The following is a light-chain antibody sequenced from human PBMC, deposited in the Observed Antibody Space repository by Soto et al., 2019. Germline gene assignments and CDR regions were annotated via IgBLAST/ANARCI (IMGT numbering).Light chain of an antibody. CDR1: QILSGTY. J-gene: IGKJ4*01. CDR3: QHYVSSPLT. V-gene: IGKV3-20*01. Sequence: DIVLTQSPDTLSLSPGESATLSCRASQILSGTYLAWYQQKLGQSPRLLIYAASTRAPGVPDRFSGSGSGTVFTLTLRRLEPEDFAVYYYQHYVSSPLTFGGGTKVEIK. CDR2: AAS.